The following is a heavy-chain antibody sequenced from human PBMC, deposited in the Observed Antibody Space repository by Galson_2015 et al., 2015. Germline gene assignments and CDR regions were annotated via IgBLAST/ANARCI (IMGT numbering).Heavy chain of an antibody. J-gene: IGHJ2*01. Sequence: ETLSLTCTVSGGSISSYYWSWIRQPPGKGLEWIGYIYYSGSTNYNPSLKSRVTISVDTSKNQFSLKLSSVTAADTAVYYCARDHIVVVPAAIGYWYFDLWGRGTLVTVSS. CDR3: ARDHIVVVPAAIGYWYFDL. D-gene: IGHD2-2*01. V-gene: IGHV4-59*01. CDR1: GGSISSYY. CDR2: IYYSGST.